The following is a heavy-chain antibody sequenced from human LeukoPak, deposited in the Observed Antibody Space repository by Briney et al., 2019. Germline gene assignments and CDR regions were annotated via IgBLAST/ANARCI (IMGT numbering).Heavy chain of an antibody. CDR1: GFTFSSYW. Sequence: GGSLRLSCAASGFTFSSYWMSWVRQAPGKGLEWVANIKQDGSEKYYVDSVKGRFTISRDNAKNSLYLQMSSLRAEDTAVYYCARDHSYCSGGSCYSNYWGQGTLVTVSS. CDR2: IKQDGSEK. D-gene: IGHD2-15*01. V-gene: IGHV3-7*03. J-gene: IGHJ4*02. CDR3: ARDHSYCSGGSCYSNY.